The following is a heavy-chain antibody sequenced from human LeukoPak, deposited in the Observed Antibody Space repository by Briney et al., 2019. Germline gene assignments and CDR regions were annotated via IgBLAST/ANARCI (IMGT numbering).Heavy chain of an antibody. V-gene: IGHV5-51*01. CDR1: GYLFTTYL. J-gene: IGHJ1*01. CDR3: ARPNTRGANEYFHQ. D-gene: IGHD2-8*01. Sequence: VESLNISWQGSGYLFTTYLIGWDRAMPGKGLGGMGIIYPGDSDTRYSPYFQGQVTISADKSISTAYLQWSSLKASDTAMYYCARPNTRGANEYFHQWGQGTLVTVSS. CDR2: IYPGDSDT.